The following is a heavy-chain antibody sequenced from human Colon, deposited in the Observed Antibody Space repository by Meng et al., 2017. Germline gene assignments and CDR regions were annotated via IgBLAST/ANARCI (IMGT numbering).Heavy chain of an antibody. V-gene: IGHV3-23*01. J-gene: IGHJ6*02. CDR1: GFTFSSYA. CDR2: ISGSGGST. D-gene: IGHD3-9*01. Sequence: GGSLRLSCAASGFTFSSYAMSWVRQAPGKGLEWVSAISGSGGSTYYADSVKGRFTISRDNSKNTLYLQMNSLRAEDTAVYYCAKPDYDILTGYRNYYYGMDVWGQGTTVTGYS. CDR3: AKPDYDILTGYRNYYYGMDV.